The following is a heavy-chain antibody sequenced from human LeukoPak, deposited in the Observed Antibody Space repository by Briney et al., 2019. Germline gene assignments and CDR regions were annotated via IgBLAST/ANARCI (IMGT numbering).Heavy chain of an antibody. CDR3: ARDLQLARIDY. CDR2: ISSSSSYI. CDR1: GFTFSSYS. D-gene: IGHD5-18*01. J-gene: IGHJ4*02. V-gene: IGHV3-21*01. Sequence: GGSLRLYCAASGFTFSSYSMNWVRQAPGKGLEWVSSISSSSSYIYYADSVKGRFTISRDNAKNSLYLQMNSLRAEDTAVYYCARDLQLARIDYWGQGTLVTVSS.